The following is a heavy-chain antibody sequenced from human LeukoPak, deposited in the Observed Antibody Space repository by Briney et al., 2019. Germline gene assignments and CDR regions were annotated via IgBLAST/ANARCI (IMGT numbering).Heavy chain of an antibody. CDR1: GGSISGSY. J-gene: IGHJ4*02. Sequence: SETLSLTCTVSGGSISGSYWSWIRQPPGKGLEWIADIFFSGATSYNPSLRRRGPISLDTSKSPFSLNLSSVTAADTAVYYCARVAYSGSGSPFDSWGQGPLVTVSS. V-gene: IGHV4-59*01. D-gene: IGHD3-10*01. CDR2: IFFSGAT. CDR3: ARVAYSGSGSPFDS.